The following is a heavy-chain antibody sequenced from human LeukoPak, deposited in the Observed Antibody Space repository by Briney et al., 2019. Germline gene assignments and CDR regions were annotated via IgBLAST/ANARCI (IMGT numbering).Heavy chain of an antibody. V-gene: IGHV4-39*01. J-gene: IGHJ4*02. CDR2: IYYSGST. D-gene: IGHD6-19*01. Sequence: SETLSLTCTVSGGSLSSSSYYWGWIRQPPGKGLEWLGSIYYSGSTYYNPSPKSRVTISVDTSKNQFSLKLSSETAADTAVYYCARRAVAGPFDYWGQGTLVTVSS. CDR1: GGSLSSSSYY. CDR3: ARRAVAGPFDY.